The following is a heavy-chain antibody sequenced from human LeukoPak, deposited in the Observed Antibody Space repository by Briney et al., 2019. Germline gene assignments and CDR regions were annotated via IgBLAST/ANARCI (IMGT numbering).Heavy chain of an antibody. V-gene: IGHV3-21*01. CDR1: GFTFSSYS. J-gene: IGHJ4*02. Sequence: GGSLRLSCAASGFTFSSYSMNWVRQAPGKGLEGVSSISSSSSYIYYADSVKGRFTISRDNAKNSLYLQMTSLRAEDTAVYYCARGCSSTSCYDTGPSEDNFDYWGQGTLVTVSS. D-gene: IGHD2-2*01. CDR3: ARGCSSTSCYDTGPSEDNFDY. CDR2: ISSSSSYI.